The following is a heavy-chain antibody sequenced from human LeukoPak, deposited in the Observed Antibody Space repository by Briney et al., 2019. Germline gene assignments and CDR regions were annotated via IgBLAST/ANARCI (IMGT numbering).Heavy chain of an antibody. CDR2: ISGSGGST. CDR3: AKVGSGWLTYFDY. D-gene: IGHD6-19*01. J-gene: IGHJ4*02. CDR1: GFTFSSYA. Sequence: TGGSLRLSCAASGFTFSSYAMSWVRQAPGKGLGWVSAISGSGGSTYYADSVKGRFTISRDNSKNTLYLQMNSLRAEDTAVYYCAKVGSGWLTYFDYWGQGTLVTVSS. V-gene: IGHV3-23*01.